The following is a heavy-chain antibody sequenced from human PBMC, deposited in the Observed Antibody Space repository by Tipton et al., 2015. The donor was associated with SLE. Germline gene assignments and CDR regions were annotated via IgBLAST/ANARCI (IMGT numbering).Heavy chain of an antibody. D-gene: IGHD1-26*01. CDR1: GGSISSGGYY. CDR3: ARGGSSFEY. J-gene: IGHJ4*02. V-gene: IGHV4-61*09. Sequence: TLSLTCTVSGGSISSGGYYWSWIRQPAGKGLELIGHIYTSGSTNYYPSLKSRVTISVDTSKNQFSLKLSSVTAADTAAYYCARGGSSFEYWGQGTLVTVSS. CDR2: IYTSGST.